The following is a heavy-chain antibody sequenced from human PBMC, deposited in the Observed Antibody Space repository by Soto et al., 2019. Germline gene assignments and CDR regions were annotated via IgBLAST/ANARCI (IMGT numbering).Heavy chain of an antibody. CDR1: GFTFSNYG. CDR3: ASDLVGASDSYGLDV. J-gene: IGHJ6*02. V-gene: IGHV3-33*01. Sequence: PGGSLRLSCAASGFTFSNYGMHWVRQAPGKGLGWVAIIWHDGNNKYYADSVRGRFIISRDNSKNRLYLQMNSLRAEGTAVYYCASDLVGASDSYGLDVWGQGTPVTVSS. CDR2: IWHDGNNK. D-gene: IGHD1-26*01.